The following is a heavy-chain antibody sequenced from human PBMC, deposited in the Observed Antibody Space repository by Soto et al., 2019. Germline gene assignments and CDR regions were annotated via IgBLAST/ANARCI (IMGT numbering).Heavy chain of an antibody. CDR3: ARVRQGCSANNCYFDP. Sequence: SETLSLTCTVSGGSMSTSSYYWGWIRQPPGKGLDWIGSIYYTGTTYYNPSLKSRVTISQDLSKNQFSLKVTSVTDADTAVYYCARVRQGCSANNCYFDPWGQGTQVTVSS. CDR2: IYYTGTT. CDR1: GGSMSTSSYY. D-gene: IGHD1-1*01. V-gene: IGHV4-39*01. J-gene: IGHJ5*01.